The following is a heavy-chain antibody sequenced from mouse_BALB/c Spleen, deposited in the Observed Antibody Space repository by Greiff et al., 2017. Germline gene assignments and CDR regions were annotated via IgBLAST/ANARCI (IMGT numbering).Heavy chain of an antibody. D-gene: IGHD2-4*01. CDR3: TRSYDYGGYWYFDV. CDR2: INPSNGGT. V-gene: IGHV1S81*02. J-gene: IGHJ1*01. CDR1: GYTFPSFY. Sequence: QVQLQQPGAELVKPGASVKLSCKASGYTFPSFYMYWVKQRPGQGLEWIGGINPSNGGTNFNEKFKSKATLTVDKSSSTAYMQLSSLTSEDSAVYYCTRSYDYGGYWYFDVWGAGTTVTVSS.